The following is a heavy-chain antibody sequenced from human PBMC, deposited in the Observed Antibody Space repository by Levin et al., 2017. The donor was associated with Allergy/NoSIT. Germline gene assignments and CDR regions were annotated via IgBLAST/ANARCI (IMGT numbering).Heavy chain of an antibody. V-gene: IGHV3-74*01. D-gene: IGHD1-26*01. CDR2: INSDGSST. J-gene: IGHJ4*02. CDR3: ARVARAGFSYSPGGGSYFPL. Sequence: PGGSLRLSCAASGFTFSSYWMHWVRQAPGKGLVWVSRINSDGSSTSYADSVKGRFTISRDNAKNTLYLQMNSLRAEDTAVYYCARVARAGFSYSPGGGSYFPLGGQGTLVTVSS. CDR1: GFTFSSYW.